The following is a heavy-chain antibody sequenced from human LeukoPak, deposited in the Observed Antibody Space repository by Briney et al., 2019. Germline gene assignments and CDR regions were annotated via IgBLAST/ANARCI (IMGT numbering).Heavy chain of an antibody. J-gene: IGHJ4*02. Sequence: GGSLRLSCAASGFTFSSFTMNWVRQAPGKGLEWVSTVSDTGNIHYSDSVKGRFTISRDNAKNSLYLQMNSLRAEDTAVYYCARGYCSGGSCYFDYWGQGTLVTVSS. CDR3: ARGYCSGGSCYFDY. CDR2: VSDTGNI. V-gene: IGHV3-69-1*02. D-gene: IGHD2-15*01. CDR1: GFTFSSFT.